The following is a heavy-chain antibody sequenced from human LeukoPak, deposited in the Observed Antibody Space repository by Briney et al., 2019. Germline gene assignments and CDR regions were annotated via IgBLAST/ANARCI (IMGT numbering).Heavy chain of an antibody. V-gene: IGHV5-51*01. CDR2: IYPADSDT. D-gene: IGHD3-22*01. J-gene: IGHJ3*02. Sequence: GESLKISCRVSGYSFTSYWIGWVRQMPGKGLEWMGIIYPADSDTTYSPSFQGQVTISADKSISTAYLQWSSLKASDTAMYYCARRGVDSSGYNDALDIWGQGTMVTVSS. CDR3: ARRGVDSSGYNDALDI. CDR1: GYSFTSYW.